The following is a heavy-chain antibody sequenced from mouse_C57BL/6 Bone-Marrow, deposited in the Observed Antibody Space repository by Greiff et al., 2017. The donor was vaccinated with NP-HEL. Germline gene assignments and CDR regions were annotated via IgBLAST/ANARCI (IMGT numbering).Heavy chain of an antibody. CDR3: ARQGYSNYEGAMDY. Sequence: EVQLVESGGDLVKPGGSLKLSCAASGFTFSSYGMSWVRQTPDKRLEWVATISSGGRYTYYPDSVKGRFTISSDNAKNTLYLQMSSLKSEDTAMYYCARQGYSNYEGAMDYWGQGTSVTVSS. V-gene: IGHV5-6*01. J-gene: IGHJ4*01. CDR1: GFTFSSYG. CDR2: ISSGGRYT. D-gene: IGHD2-5*01.